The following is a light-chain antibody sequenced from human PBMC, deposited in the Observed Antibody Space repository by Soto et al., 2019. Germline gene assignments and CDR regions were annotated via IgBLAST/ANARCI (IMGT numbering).Light chain of an antibody. CDR1: SSNIGINY. J-gene: IGLJ2*01. CDR3: AAWDDSLSGPV. CDR2: RNN. Sequence: QSVLTQPTSASGTPGQRVTISCSGSSSNIGINYVYWYQQLTGTAPKLLIYRNNQPPSGVPDRFSGSKSVTSASLAISGLRSEDEADYYCAAWDDSLSGPVFGGGTKLTVL. V-gene: IGLV1-47*01.